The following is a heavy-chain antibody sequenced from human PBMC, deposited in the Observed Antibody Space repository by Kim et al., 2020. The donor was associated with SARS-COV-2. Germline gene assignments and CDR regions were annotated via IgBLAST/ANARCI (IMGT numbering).Heavy chain of an antibody. CDR1: GGSISSYY. CDR2: IYYSGST. CDR3: ARRYGDNLDY. J-gene: IGHJ4*02. V-gene: IGHV4-59*01. Sequence: SETLSLTRTVSGGSISSYYWSWIRQPPGKGLEWIGYIYYSGSTNYNPSLKSRVTISVDTSKNQFSLKLSSVTAADTAVYYCARRYGDNLDYWGQGTLVTVSS. D-gene: IGHD4-17*01.